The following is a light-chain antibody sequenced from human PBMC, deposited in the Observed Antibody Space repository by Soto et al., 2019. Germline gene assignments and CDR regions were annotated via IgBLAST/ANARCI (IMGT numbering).Light chain of an antibody. Sequence: EIVLTQSPATLSLSPGERATLSCRASRSVRSYLAWYQQKPGQAPRLLIYDASNRAAGIPARFSGSGSETDFTPTISNLEPEDFAVYYGQQRYAWPPITFGQGTRLEIK. V-gene: IGKV3-11*01. CDR2: DAS. CDR1: RSVRSY. J-gene: IGKJ5*01. CDR3: QQRYAWPPIT.